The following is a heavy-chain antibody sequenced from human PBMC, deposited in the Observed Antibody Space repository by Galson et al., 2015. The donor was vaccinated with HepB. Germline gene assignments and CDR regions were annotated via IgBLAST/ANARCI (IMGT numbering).Heavy chain of an antibody. J-gene: IGHJ4*02. CDR1: GFTFNNYP. CDR3: AKDSLGDDEFICSFDY. CDR2: LSISGDDA. Sequence: SLRLSCAASGFTFNNYPMSWVRQTAGKGLEWVAALSISGDDAYYAGSVKGRFTISRDNSKNTLFLQMNSLRAEDTAIYYCAKDSLGDDEFICSFDYWGQGALVTVSS. D-gene: IGHD3-16*01. V-gene: IGHV3-23*01.